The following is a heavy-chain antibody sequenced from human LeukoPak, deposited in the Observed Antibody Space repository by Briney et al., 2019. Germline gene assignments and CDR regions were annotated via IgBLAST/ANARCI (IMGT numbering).Heavy chain of an antibody. D-gene: IGHD2-8*01. CDR1: GYTFTSYG. CDR3: ARAELGYCTNGVCYTRFDY. V-gene: IGHV1-69*10. Sequence: ASVKVSCKASGYTFTSYGISRVRQAPGQGLEWMGGIIPILGTANYAQKFQGRVTITADKSTSTAYMELSSLRSEDTAVYYCARAELGYCTNGVCYTRFDYWGQGTLVTVSS. J-gene: IGHJ4*02. CDR2: IIPILGTA.